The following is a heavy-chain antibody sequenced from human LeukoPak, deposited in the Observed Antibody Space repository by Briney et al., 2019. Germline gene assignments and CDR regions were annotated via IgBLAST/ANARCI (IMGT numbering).Heavy chain of an antibody. Sequence: GGSLRLSCAASGFTVINDYMTWVRQAPGKGLEWVSVIYSGGTTHYADSVKGRFTISRDNSKNTLYLQMNSLRVDDTAVYYCSTSPSRGVWGKGTTVTVSS. CDR1: GFTVINDY. V-gene: IGHV3-53*01. J-gene: IGHJ6*04. CDR2: IYSGGTT. CDR3: STSPSRGV.